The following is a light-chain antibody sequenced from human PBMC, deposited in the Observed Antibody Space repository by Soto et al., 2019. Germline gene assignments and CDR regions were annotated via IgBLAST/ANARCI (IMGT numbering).Light chain of an antibody. CDR2: ATS. CDR3: QKYNSAPLT. J-gene: IGKJ4*01. V-gene: IGKV1-27*01. Sequence: DVQMTQSPSSLSAFVGDRVTITCRASQGIAPYLAWFQQKPWKVPKLLIYATSTLQSGVPSRFSCSGSGTDFTLTISSLQPEDVGTYYCQKYNSAPLTFGGGTKVEIK. CDR1: QGIAPY.